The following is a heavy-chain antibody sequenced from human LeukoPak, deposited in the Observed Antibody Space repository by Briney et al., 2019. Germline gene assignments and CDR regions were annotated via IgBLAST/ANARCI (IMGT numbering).Heavy chain of an antibody. V-gene: IGHV4-59*08. CDR2: IYYSGST. J-gene: IGHJ4*02. Sequence: SETLSLTCTVSGGPISSYYWSWIRQPPGKGLEWIGYIYYSGSTNYNPSLKSRVTISVDTSKNQFSLKLSSVTAADTAVYYCARGGDSSGYYDYWGQGTLVTVSS. D-gene: IGHD3-22*01. CDR3: ARGGDSSGYYDY. CDR1: GGPISSYY.